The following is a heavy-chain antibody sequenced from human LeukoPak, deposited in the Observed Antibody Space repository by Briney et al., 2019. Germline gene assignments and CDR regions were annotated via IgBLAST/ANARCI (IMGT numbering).Heavy chain of an antibody. CDR3: ARGYYTMAV. V-gene: IGHV6-1*01. CDR1: GDRVSSSSGA. Sequence: SQNLSLTCAISGDRVSSSSGAWNWIRQSPSRGLEWLGRTYYRSKWYNDYAVSVKSRLTINPDTSKNQFSLHLNSVTPEDTAVYYCARGYYTMAVWGQGTTVTVS. CDR2: TYYRSKWYN. J-gene: IGHJ6*02.